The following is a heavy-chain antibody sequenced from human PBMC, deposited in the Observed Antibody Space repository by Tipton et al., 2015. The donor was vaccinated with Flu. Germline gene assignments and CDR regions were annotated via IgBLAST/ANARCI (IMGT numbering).Heavy chain of an antibody. CDR2: IYSSGIT. J-gene: IGHJ6*02. Sequence: TLSLTCAVSGGSISDSTHYWGWIRQPPGKGLEWVGSIYSSGITQYNPSLNSRVTMSLDATKNEFSLKLTTVTAADTAVYYCARDLWNDRRAYYYYGVDVWGQGTTVTVSS. CDR1: GGSISDSTHY. D-gene: IGHD1-1*01. V-gene: IGHV4-39*07. CDR3: ARDLWNDRRAYYYYGVDV.